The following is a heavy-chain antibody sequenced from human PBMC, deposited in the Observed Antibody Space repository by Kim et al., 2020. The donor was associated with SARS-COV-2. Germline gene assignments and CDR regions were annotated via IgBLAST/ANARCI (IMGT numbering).Heavy chain of an antibody. J-gene: IGHJ2*01. V-gene: IGHV3-30-3*01. CDR3: ARDPSGWGYDSSGPPRPNWYFDL. CDR2: ISYDGSNK. Sequence: GGSLRLSCAASGFTFSSYAMHWVRQAPGKGLEWVAVISYDGSNKYYADSVKGRFTISRDNSKNTLYLQMNSLRAEDTAVYYCARDPSGWGYDSSGPPRPNWYFDLWGRGTLVTVSS. D-gene: IGHD3-22*01. CDR1: GFTFSSYA.